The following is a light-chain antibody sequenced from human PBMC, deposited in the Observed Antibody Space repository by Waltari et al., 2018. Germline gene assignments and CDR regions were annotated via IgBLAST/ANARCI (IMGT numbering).Light chain of an antibody. CDR3: QQYYSTPPT. CDR2: WAS. V-gene: IGKV4-1*01. CDR1: QSLLWSFNNNNY. J-gene: IGKJ2*01. Sequence: DIVMTQSPDSLAVSLGERATINCKSGQSLLWSFNNNNYLAWYQQKPGQPPKLLIHWASTRESGVPDRFSGSGSGADFTLTISSLQAEDVAVYYCQQYYSTPPTFGQGTKLEIK.